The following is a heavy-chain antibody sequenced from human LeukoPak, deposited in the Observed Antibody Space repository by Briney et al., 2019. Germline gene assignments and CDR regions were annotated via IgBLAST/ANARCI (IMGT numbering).Heavy chain of an antibody. Sequence: SETLSLTCTVSGDSISNYFRSWIRQPPGKELEYIGYIYYSGSTNYNPSLKSRVTISADTSKNQLSLKLNSVTAADTAVYYCARHVPYDSSDYTLTYWGQGTLVTVSS. J-gene: IGHJ4*02. CDR3: ARHVPYDSSDYTLTY. V-gene: IGHV4-59*08. CDR2: IYYSGST. CDR1: GDSISNYF. D-gene: IGHD3-22*01.